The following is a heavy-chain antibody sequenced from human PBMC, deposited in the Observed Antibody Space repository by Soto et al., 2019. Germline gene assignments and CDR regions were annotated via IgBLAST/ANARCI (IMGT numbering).Heavy chain of an antibody. D-gene: IGHD5-18*01. Sequence: QVQLVESGGGVVQPGRSLRLSCAASGFTFSSYAMHWVRQAPGKGLEWVAVISYDGSNKYYADSVKGRFTISRDNSKKQLYLQMNSLRAEATAVDYCARVNDQRLLWLFLSGSYGMDGWGQGATGTGSS. J-gene: IGHJ6*02. CDR3: ARVNDQRLLWLFLSGSYGMDG. CDR2: ISYDGSNK. CDR1: GFTFSSYA. V-gene: IGHV3-30-3*01.